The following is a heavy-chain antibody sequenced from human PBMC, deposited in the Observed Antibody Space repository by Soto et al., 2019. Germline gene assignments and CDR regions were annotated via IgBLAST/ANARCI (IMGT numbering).Heavy chain of an antibody. Sequence: QVQLQESGPGLVKPSQTLSLTCTVSGGSISSADYYWSWIRQPPGKGLEWIGYIYYSGSTHYNPSLKSRVTISVDTSKNQFSLKLSSVTAADTAVYYCAREDYGDFDFDYWGQGTLVTVSS. V-gene: IGHV4-30-4*01. D-gene: IGHD4-17*01. J-gene: IGHJ4*02. CDR3: AREDYGDFDFDY. CDR2: IYYSGST. CDR1: GGSISSADYY.